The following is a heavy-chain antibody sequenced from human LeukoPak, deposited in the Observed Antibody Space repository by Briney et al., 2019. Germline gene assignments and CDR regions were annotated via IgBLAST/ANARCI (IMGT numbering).Heavy chain of an antibody. CDR3: ARDASSGNDFDY. J-gene: IGHJ4*02. Sequence: PGGSLRLSCAASGFTVSNYYMSWLRQAPGKGLEWDSVIYGGTGTYYADSVKGRFTISRDNSKNTVYLQLNSLRVEDTALYYCARDASSGNDFDYWGQGTLVTVSS. CDR1: GFTVSNYY. D-gene: IGHD1-26*01. CDR2: IYGGTGT. V-gene: IGHV3-53*01.